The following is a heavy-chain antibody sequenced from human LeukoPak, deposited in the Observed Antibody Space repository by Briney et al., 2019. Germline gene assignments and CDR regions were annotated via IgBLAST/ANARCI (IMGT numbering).Heavy chain of an antibody. Sequence: GASVKVSCKASGYTFTGYYMHWVRQAPGQGLEWMGWINPNSGGTNYAQKFQGRVTMTRDTSISTAYMELSRLRSDDTAVYYCARVPDSSGYYYFDQHWGQGTLVTVSS. CDR1: GYTFTGYY. J-gene: IGHJ1*01. D-gene: IGHD3-22*01. CDR2: INPNSGGT. V-gene: IGHV1-2*02. CDR3: ARVPDSSGYYYFDQH.